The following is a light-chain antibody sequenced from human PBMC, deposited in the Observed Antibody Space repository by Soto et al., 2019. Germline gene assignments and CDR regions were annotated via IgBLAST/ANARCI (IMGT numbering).Light chain of an antibody. Sequence: DIQMTQSPSSLSASVGDRVTISCRASQGITNYLAWYQQKEGKAPELLIYAASSLQSGVPSRFSGSGSGTDFTLTISSLQPEDVATYFCQNYNTAPPTLGQGTRLEIK. J-gene: IGKJ5*01. CDR1: QGITNY. CDR3: QNYNTAPPT. V-gene: IGKV1-27*01. CDR2: AAS.